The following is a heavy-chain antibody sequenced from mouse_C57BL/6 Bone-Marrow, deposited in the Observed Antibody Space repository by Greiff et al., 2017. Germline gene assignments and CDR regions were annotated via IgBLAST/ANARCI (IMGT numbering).Heavy chain of an antibody. V-gene: IGHV1-61*01. D-gene: IGHD1-1*02. CDR3: SRGRMVLQRTWFAY. Sequence: VQLQQPGAELVRPGSSVKLSCKASGYTFTSYWMAWVKQRPGQGLEWIGNIYPSDSETHYNQKFKDKATLTVDKSSSTAYMQLNSLTSEDSAVYYCSRGRMVLQRTWFAYWGQGTLVTVSA. J-gene: IGHJ3*01. CDR2: IYPSDSET. CDR1: GYTFTSYW.